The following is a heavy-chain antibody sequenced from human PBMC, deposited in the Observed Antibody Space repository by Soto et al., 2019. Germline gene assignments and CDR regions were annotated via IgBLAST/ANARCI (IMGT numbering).Heavy chain of an antibody. D-gene: IGHD2-2*01. Sequence: GGSLRLSCAASGFTFSSYGMHWVRQAPGKGLEWVAVISYDGSNKYYADSVKGRFTISRDNSKNTLYLQMNSLRAEDTAVYYCAKDLDGLDCSSTSCLYYYYMDVWDKGTTVTVSS. CDR3: AKDLDGLDCSSTSCLYYYYMDV. J-gene: IGHJ6*03. V-gene: IGHV3-30*18. CDR2: ISYDGSNK. CDR1: GFTFSSYG.